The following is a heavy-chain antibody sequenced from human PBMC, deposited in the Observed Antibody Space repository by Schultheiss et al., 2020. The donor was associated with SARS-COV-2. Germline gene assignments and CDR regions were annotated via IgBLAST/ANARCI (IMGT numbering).Heavy chain of an antibody. V-gene: IGHV3-30*04. CDR1: GFTFNSHA. CDR2: VSFDGSIK. D-gene: IGHD6-13*01. Sequence: GGSLRLSCAASGFTFNSHAVHWVRQAPGEGLEWVAVVSFDGSIKYYADSVKGRFTISRDNSKNTLYLQMNSLRPEDTAVYFCARDQAIVAAGTGTFVEYFDDWGQGTLVTVSS. J-gene: IGHJ4*02. CDR3: ARDQAIVAAGTGTFVEYFDD.